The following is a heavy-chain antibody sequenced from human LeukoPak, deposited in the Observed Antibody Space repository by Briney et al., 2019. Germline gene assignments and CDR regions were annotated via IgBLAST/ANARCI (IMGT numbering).Heavy chain of an antibody. CDR1: GGSISNYY. J-gene: IGHJ6*02. CDR3: ARRFQDQTYYYFGMDV. D-gene: IGHD2-21*01. CDR2: IYYTGTT. Sequence: SETLSLTCTVSGGSISNYYWGRIRQSPRRGLEWIGYIYYTGTTYYNPSLKSRVTISVDTSKNQFSLKLTSVTAADTAVYYCARRFQDQTYYYFGMDVWGQGTTVTVSS. V-gene: IGHV4-59*08.